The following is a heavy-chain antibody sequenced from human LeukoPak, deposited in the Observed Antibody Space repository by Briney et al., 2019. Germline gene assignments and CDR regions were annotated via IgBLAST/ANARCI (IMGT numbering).Heavy chain of an antibody. Sequence: GGSLRLSCAASAFTFSDYSMNWVRQAPGKGLEWISYISGRSSTIYYADSVRGRFTISRDNAKNSMYLQMNSLRAEDTAVYYCARDRLTSGSYFFDYWGQGTLVTVSS. CDR3: ARDRLTSGSYFFDY. V-gene: IGHV3-48*01. J-gene: IGHJ4*02. D-gene: IGHD1-26*01. CDR2: ISGRSSTI. CDR1: AFTFSDYS.